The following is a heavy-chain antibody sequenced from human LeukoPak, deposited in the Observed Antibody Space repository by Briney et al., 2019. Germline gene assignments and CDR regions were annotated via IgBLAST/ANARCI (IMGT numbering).Heavy chain of an antibody. Sequence: ASVKVSCKVSGYTLTELSMRWVRQAPGKGLEWMGGFDPEDGETIYAQRFQGRVTMTEDTSTDTAYIELSSLRSEDTAVYYCATLAFSGIAAAGTDFQHWGQGTLVTVSS. J-gene: IGHJ1*01. CDR2: FDPEDGET. V-gene: IGHV1-24*01. CDR3: ATLAFSGIAAAGTDFQH. D-gene: IGHD6-13*01. CDR1: GYTLTELS.